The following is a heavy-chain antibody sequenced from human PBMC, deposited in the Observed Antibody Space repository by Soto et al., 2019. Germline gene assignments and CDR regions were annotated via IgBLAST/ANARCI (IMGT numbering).Heavy chain of an antibody. CDR3: ASLMATGGLDY. V-gene: IGHV3-30-3*01. D-gene: IGHD5-12*01. CDR2: ISYDGSNK. Sequence: QVQLVESGGGVVQPGRSLRLSCAASGFTFSSYAMHWVRQAPGKGLEWVVVISYDGSNKYYADSVKGRFTISRDNSKNTLYLQMNSLRAEDTAVYYCASLMATGGLDYWGQGTLVTVSS. CDR1: GFTFSSYA. J-gene: IGHJ4*02.